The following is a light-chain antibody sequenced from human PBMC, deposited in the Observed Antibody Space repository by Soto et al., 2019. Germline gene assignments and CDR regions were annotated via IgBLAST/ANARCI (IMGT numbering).Light chain of an antibody. V-gene: IGKV3-20*01. CDR2: GAS. CDR3: QHYDSLPIT. CDR1: QSVSSSY. J-gene: IGKJ5*01. Sequence: EIVLTQSPGTLSLSPGERATLSCRASQSVSSSYLAWYKQKPGQPPSLLIYGASSRATGIADRFSGSGSGTDFTLTISRLEPEDFAVFYCQHYDSLPITFGQGTRLET.